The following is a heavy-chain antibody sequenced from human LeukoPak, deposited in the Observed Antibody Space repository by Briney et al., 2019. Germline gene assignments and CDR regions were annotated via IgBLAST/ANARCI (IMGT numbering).Heavy chain of an antibody. CDR2: INAGNGNT. J-gene: IGHJ4*02. CDR1: GYTFTSYA. Sequence: GASVKVSCKASGYTFTSYAMHWVRQAPGQRLKWMGWINAGNGNTKYSQKFQGRVTITRDTSASTAHMELSSLRSEDTAVYYCARLLWFGESPLFDYWGQGTLVTVSS. CDR3: ARLLWFGESPLFDY. D-gene: IGHD3-10*01. V-gene: IGHV1-3*01.